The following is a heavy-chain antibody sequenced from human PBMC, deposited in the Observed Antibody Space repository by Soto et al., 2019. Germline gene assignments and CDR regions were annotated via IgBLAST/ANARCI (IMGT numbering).Heavy chain of an antibody. V-gene: IGHV3-30-3*01. D-gene: IGHD2-2*01. J-gene: IGHJ6*02. CDR2: ISYDGSNK. CDR3: ARDQGIVVVPAAIYYYYGMDV. CDR1: GFTFSSYA. Sequence: QVQLVESGGGVGQPGRSLRLSCAASGFTFSSYAMHWVRQAPGKGLEWVAVISYDGSNKYYADSVKGRFTISRDNSKNTLYLQMNSLRAEDTAVYYCARDQGIVVVPAAIYYYYGMDVWGQGTTVTVSS.